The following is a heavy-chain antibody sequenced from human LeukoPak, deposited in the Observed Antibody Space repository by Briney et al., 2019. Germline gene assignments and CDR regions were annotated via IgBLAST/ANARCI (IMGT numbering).Heavy chain of an antibody. J-gene: IGHJ3*02. V-gene: IGHV4-59*01. CDR2: IYYSGST. CDR3: ARVGARPNAFDI. D-gene: IGHD1-26*01. CDR1: GGSISRYY. Sequence: SETLSLTCTVSGGSISRYYWSWIRQPPGKGLEWIGYIYYSGSTNYNPSLKSRVTISVDTSKNQFSLKLSSVTAADTAVYYCARVGARPNAFDIWGQGTLVTVSS.